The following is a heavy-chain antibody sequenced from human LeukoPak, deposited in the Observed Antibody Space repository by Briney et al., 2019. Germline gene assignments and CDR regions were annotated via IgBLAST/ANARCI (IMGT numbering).Heavy chain of an antibody. CDR2: IYYSGST. D-gene: IGHD2-15*01. J-gene: IGHJ4*02. CDR3: ARVVASTSIDS. CDR1: GGSISSSNW. V-gene: IGHV4-4*02. Sequence: SETLSLTCAVSGGSISSSNWWSWVRQPPGKGLEWIGSIYYSGSTYYNPSLKSRVTISVDTSKNQFSLKLSSVTAADTAIYYCARVVASTSIDSWGQGTLVTVSS.